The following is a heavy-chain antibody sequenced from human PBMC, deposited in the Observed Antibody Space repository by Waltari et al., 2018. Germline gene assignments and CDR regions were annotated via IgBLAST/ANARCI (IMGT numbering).Heavy chain of an antibody. CDR1: GFTFSSSG. D-gene: IGHD3-22*01. Sequence: QVQLVESGGGVVQPGRSLRLSCAASGFTFSSSGMPWVRQAPGKGLEWVAVISYDGSNKYYADSVKGRLTISRDNSKNTLYLQMNSLRAEETAVYYCANENYYDSSGYYYVWGQGTLVTVSS. CDR2: ISYDGSNK. V-gene: IGHV3-30*18. J-gene: IGHJ4*02. CDR3: ANENYYDSSGYYYV.